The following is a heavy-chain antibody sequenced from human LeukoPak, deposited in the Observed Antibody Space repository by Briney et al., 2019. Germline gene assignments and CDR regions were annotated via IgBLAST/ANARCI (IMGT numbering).Heavy chain of an antibody. CDR1: GYTFTSYA. Sequence: ASVKVSCKASGYTFTSYAMNWVRQAPGQGLEWMGWINTNTGNPTYAQGFTGRFVFSLDTSVSTAYLQISSLKAEDTAVYYCAKDQHSGYSSGWTESDAFDIWGQGTMVTVSS. D-gene: IGHD6-19*01. V-gene: IGHV7-4-1*02. CDR2: INTNTGNP. CDR3: AKDQHSGYSSGWTESDAFDI. J-gene: IGHJ3*02.